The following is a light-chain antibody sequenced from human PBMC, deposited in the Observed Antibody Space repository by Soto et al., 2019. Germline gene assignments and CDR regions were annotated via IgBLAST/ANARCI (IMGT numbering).Light chain of an antibody. Sequence: EILLTQSPGTLSLSPGERATLSCRASQSINNNYLAWYQQKRGQAPRHLIYGASSRATGIPDRVSGRGSGTEFTLTSSRLEPEDCAVYYWQQYGGSPRTFGQGTKVE. CDR3: QQYGGSPRT. J-gene: IGKJ1*01. CDR1: QSINNNY. V-gene: IGKV3-20*01. CDR2: GAS.